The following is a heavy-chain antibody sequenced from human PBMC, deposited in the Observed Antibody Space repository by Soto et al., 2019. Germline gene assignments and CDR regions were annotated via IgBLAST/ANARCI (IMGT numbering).Heavy chain of an antibody. D-gene: IGHD6-6*01. CDR1: GGSFSGYY. CDR2: INHSGST. J-gene: IGHJ4*02. CDR3: ASEQLGGPYYFDY. V-gene: IGHV4-34*01. Sequence: SETLSLTCAVYGGSFSGYYWSWIRQPPGKGLEWIGEINHSGSTNYNPSLKSRVTISVDTSKNQFSLKLSSVTAADTAVYYCASEQLGGPYYFDYWGQGTLVTVSS.